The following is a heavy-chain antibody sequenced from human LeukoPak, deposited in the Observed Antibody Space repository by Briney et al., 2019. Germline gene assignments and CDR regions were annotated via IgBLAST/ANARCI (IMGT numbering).Heavy chain of an antibody. CDR3: ARGSSRVPNDY. J-gene: IGHJ4*02. D-gene: IGHD6-13*01. CDR2: ISSSSSTI. V-gene: IGHV3-48*01. Sequence: GGSLRLSCAASGFPYTSYSMNWVRQAPGKGLEWVSYISSSSSTIYYADSVKGRFTISRDNAKNSLYLQMNSLRAEDTAVYYCARGSSRVPNDYWGQGTLVTVSS. CDR1: GFPYTSYS.